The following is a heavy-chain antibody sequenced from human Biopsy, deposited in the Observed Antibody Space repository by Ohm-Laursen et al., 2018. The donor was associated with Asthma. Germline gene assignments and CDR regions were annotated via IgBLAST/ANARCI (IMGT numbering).Heavy chain of an antibody. J-gene: IGHJ4*02. D-gene: IGHD2-2*01. Sequence: SSVTVSCKSLGGTFNTYVIGWVRQAPGQGLEWMGGINSVFGTTTYPQKFKDRVTITADDSTSTVYMELSSLRSEDTAVYYCARKAGSCISRTCYSLDFWGQGTLVTVSS. CDR2: INSVFGTT. CDR1: GGTFNTYV. V-gene: IGHV1-69*01. CDR3: ARKAGSCISRTCYSLDF.